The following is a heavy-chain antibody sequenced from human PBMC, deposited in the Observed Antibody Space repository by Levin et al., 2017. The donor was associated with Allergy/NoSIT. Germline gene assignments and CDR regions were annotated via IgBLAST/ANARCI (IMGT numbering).Heavy chain of an antibody. J-gene: IGHJ4*02. CDR1: GFTFSNYA. Sequence: GGSLRLSCAASGFTFSNYAMHWVRQAPGKGLEWVTVISYHGRDKFYADSVKGRLTVSRDNSKNSLYLQMNSLKPEDTAIYYCVRQDCSGGNCYDDYWGQGTLVTVSS. CDR2: ISYHGRDK. D-gene: IGHD2-15*01. V-gene: IGHV3-30*04. CDR3: VRQDCSGGNCYDDY.